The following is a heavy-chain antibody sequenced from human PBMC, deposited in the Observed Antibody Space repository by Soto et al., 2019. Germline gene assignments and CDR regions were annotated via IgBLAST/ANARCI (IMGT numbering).Heavy chain of an antibody. D-gene: IGHD3-16*01. CDR3: AGGALGYNWFDP. CDR2: IYSNEYT. V-gene: IGHV4-30-4*01. J-gene: IGHJ5*02. CDR1: GGSLNSGDYY. Sequence: QVPLPESGPGLVKASQNLSLNFTGSGGSLNSGDYYWSWIRQPPGEGPEWIGYIYSNEYTSYEPSLKSRVTISLDTSKNHFSLNLNSVTAADTAVYYCAGGALGYNWFDPWGQGTLVTVSS.